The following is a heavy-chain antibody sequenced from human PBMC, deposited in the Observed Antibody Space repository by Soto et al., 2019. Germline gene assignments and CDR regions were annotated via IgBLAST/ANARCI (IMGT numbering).Heavy chain of an antibody. CDR1: GYTFTGYY. V-gene: IGHV1-2*04. CDR3: AHQGIAATKNYYYYYGMDV. D-gene: IGHD6-13*01. CDR2: INPNSGGT. J-gene: IGHJ6*02. Sequence: ASVKVSCKASGYTFTGYYMHWVRQAPGQGREWMGWINPNSGGTNYAQKFQGWVTMTRDTSISTAYMELSRLRSDDTAVYYCAHQGIAATKNYYYYYGMDVWGQGTTVTVSS.